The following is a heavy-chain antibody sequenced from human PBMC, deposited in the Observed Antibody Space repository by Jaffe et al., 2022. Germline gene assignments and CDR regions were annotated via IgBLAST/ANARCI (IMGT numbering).Heavy chain of an antibody. CDR1: GYSISSGYY. V-gene: IGHV4-38-2*02. D-gene: IGHD3-10*01. J-gene: IGHJ4*02. CDR2: IYHSGST. CDR3: AREPYGSGSYYNVGIDY. Sequence: QVQLQESGPGLVKPSETLSLTCAVSGYSISSGYYWGWIRQPPGKGLEWIGSIYHSGSTYYNPSLKSRVTISVDTSKNQFSLKLSSVTAADTAVYYCAREPYGSGSYYNVGIDYWGQGTLVTVSS.